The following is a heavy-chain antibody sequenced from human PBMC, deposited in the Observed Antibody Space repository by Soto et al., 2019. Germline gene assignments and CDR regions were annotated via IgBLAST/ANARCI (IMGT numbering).Heavy chain of an antibody. CDR1: GGTFSTYD. D-gene: IGHD5-12*01. V-gene: IGHV1-69*01. CDR3: AINEGTDGYKFAY. J-gene: IGHJ4*02. CDR2: IIPLFGTA. Sequence: QVQLVQSGAEVKKPGSSVKVSCKASGGTFSTYDXCWVRQAPXQXLEWMGGIIPLFGTANYAQKFQGRATIIADESTRTAYMELRRLRSEDTAVYYCAINEGTDGYKFAYWGQGTLVTVSS.